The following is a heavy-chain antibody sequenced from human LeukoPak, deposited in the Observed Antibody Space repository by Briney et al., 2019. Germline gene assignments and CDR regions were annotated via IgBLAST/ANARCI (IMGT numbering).Heavy chain of an antibody. V-gene: IGHV4-39*01. CDR2: IYYSGST. Sequence: SETLSLTCTATGGSISISNYYWCWIRPPPGPGLEWFGSIYYSGSTYCNPSLKSRVTISVDTSKNQFSLKLSSVTAADTAVYYCARQGTTSPQHYFYYYGMDVWGQGTTVTVSS. D-gene: IGHD2-2*01. J-gene: IGHJ6*02. CDR1: GGSISISNYY. CDR3: ARQGTTSPQHYFYYYGMDV.